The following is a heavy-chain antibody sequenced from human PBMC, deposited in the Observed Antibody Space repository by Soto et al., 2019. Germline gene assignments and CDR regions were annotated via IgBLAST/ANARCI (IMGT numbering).Heavy chain of an antibody. Sequence: GGSLRLSCVASGFNFDDSAMHWVRQVSGKGLEWVSGITWNSGHILYADSVKGRFTISRDNAKKSLYLELNSLRPEDTALYYCAKGRSSMIVVVMDYWGQGTPVTVSS. D-gene: IGHD3-22*01. J-gene: IGHJ4*02. V-gene: IGHV3-9*01. CDR1: GFNFDDSA. CDR2: ITWNSGHI. CDR3: AKGRSSMIVVVMDY.